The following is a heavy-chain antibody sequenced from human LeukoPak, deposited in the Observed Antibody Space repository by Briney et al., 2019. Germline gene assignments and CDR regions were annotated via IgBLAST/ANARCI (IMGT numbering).Heavy chain of an antibody. CDR1: GGSISSGTNY. V-gene: IGHV4-39*07. CDR2: IFSRGST. J-gene: IGHJ2*01. D-gene: IGHD3-10*01. Sequence: SETLSLTCTVGGGSISSGTNYWGWIRQPPGTGLEWIGSIFSRGSTYYNPSLKSGVSISLDTAKNQFSLKLSSVTAADTAVYYCARVGKARGYFDLWGRGTLVTVSS. CDR3: ARVGKARGYFDL.